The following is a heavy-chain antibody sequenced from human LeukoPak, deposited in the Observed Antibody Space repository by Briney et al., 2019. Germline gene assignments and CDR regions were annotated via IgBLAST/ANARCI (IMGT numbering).Heavy chain of an antibody. CDR1: GDTFTCYD. V-gene: IGHV1-2*06. J-gene: IGHJ5*02. Sequence: ASVKVSCKASGDTFTCYDMHWVRQAPGQGLEWMGRINPNSGGANYAQKFQGRVTITRDTSISTAYMELSRLTSDGTAVYYCASDGSGCRENCYYPWGQGTLVTVSS. CDR3: ASDGSGCRENCYYP. CDR2: INPNSGGA. D-gene: IGHD3-3*01.